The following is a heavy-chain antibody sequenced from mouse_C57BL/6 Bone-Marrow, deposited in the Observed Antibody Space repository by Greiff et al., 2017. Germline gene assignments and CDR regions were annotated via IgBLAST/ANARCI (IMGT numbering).Heavy chain of an antibody. CDR3: ANGYYSWFAY. J-gene: IGHJ3*01. D-gene: IGHD2-3*01. Sequence: EVHLVESGPELVKPGDSVKISCKASGYSFTGYFMNWVMQSHGKSLEWIGRINPYNGDTFYNQKFKGKATLTVDKSSSTAHMELRSLTSEDSAVYYCANGYYSWFAYWGQGTLVTVSA. CDR1: GYSFTGYF. V-gene: IGHV1-20*01. CDR2: INPYNGDT.